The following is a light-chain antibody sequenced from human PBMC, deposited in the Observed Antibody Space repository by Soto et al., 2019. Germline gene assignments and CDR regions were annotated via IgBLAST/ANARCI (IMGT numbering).Light chain of an antibody. CDR3: QQYKSYPLT. CDR1: QRMSSW. CDR2: DAS. J-gene: IGKJ4*01. Sequence: DIQMTQSPSTLSASVGDRVTITCRASQRMSSWLAWYQQKPGKAPKLLIYDASTLESGVPSRFSGSGSGTEFTLTISSLQPDDYATYYGQQYKSYPLTFGGGTKVEIK. V-gene: IGKV1-5*01.